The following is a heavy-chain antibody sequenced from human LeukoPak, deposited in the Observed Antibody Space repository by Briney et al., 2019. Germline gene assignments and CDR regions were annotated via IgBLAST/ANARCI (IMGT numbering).Heavy chain of an antibody. V-gene: IGHV3-30*02. CDR1: AFTFGSYA. CDR2: IRYDGSNK. D-gene: IGHD2-15*01. J-gene: IGHJ4*02. Sequence: GGSLRLSCAAAAFTFGSYAMHWVRQAQGKGLEWVAFIRYDGSNKYYADYVKGRFRISRDNSKNTLYLQMNSLRAEDTAVYYCAKDHNLGYCSGGSCYYFDYWGQGTLVTVSS. CDR3: AKDHNLGYCSGGSCYYFDY.